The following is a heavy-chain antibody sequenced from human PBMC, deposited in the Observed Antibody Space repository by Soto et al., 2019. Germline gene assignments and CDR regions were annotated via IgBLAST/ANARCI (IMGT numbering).Heavy chain of an antibody. CDR1: GGTFSSYA. V-gene: IGHV1-69*13. Sequence: ASVKVSCKASGGTFSSYAISWVRQAPGQGLEWMGGIIPIFGTANYAQKFQGRVTITADESTSTAYMELSSLRSEDTAVYYCARPQPHYDILTGYYKERWFDPWGQGTLVTVS. J-gene: IGHJ5*02. CDR2: IIPIFGTA. CDR3: ARPQPHYDILTGYYKERWFDP. D-gene: IGHD3-9*01.